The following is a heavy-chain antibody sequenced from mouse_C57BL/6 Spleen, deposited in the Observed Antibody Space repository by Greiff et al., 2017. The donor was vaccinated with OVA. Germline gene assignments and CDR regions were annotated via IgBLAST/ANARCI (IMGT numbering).Heavy chain of an antibody. CDR3: ARGYYGSDWYFDV. Sequence: SGPVLVKPGASVKMSCKASGYTFTDYYMNWVKQSHGKSLEWIGVINPYNGGTSYNQKFKGKATLTVDKSSSTAYMELNSLTSEDSAVYYCARGYYGSDWYFDVWGTGTTVTVSS. CDR2: INPYNGGT. J-gene: IGHJ1*03. CDR1: GYTFTDYY. D-gene: IGHD1-1*01. V-gene: IGHV1-19*01.